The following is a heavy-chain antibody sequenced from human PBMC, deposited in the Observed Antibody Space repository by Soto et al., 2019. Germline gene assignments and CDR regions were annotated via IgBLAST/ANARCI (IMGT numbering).Heavy chain of an antibody. D-gene: IGHD3-22*01. CDR1: GGSISSGDYY. CDR2: IYYSGST. CDR3: ARDVDSSGERGNYFDY. J-gene: IGHJ4*02. V-gene: IGHV4-30-4*01. Sequence: NPSETLSLTCTVSGGSISSGDYYWSWIRQPPGKGLEWIGYIYYSGSTYYNPSLKSRVTISVDTSKNQFSLKLSSVTAADTAVYYCARDVDSSGERGNYFDYWGQGTLVTVSS.